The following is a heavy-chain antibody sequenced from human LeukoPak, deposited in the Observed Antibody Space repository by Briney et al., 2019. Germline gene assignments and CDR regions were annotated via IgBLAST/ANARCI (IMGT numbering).Heavy chain of an antibody. Sequence: GGSLRLSCAASGFTFTTYAMSWVRQAPGRGLEWVSAISNSGGSTCYADSVKGRFTISRDNSKNTLYLQINSLRAEDTAIYYCARRGYGSGSYYFDYWGQGTLVTVSS. V-gene: IGHV3-23*01. J-gene: IGHJ4*02. CDR2: ISNSGGST. D-gene: IGHD3-10*01. CDR1: GFTFTTYA. CDR3: ARRGYGSGSYYFDY.